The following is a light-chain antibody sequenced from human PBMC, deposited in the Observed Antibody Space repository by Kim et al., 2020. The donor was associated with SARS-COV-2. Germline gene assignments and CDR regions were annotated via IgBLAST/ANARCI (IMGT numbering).Light chain of an antibody. CDR2: NDY. V-gene: IGLV1-44*01. Sequence: ELTQPPSTSGTPGQRVTISCSGSSSNVGLHFVNWYQQLPGTAPKVFIYNDYQRPSAVPDRFSGSRSGTSASLAISGLQSEDEADYYCATWDVSLNGWVFGGGTQLTVL. CDR1: SSNVGLHF. CDR3: ATWDVSLNGWV. J-gene: IGLJ3*02.